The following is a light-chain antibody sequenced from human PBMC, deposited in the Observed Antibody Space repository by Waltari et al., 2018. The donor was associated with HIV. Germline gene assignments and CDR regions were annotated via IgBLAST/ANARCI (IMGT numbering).Light chain of an antibody. CDR3: QQYGSSPRT. J-gene: IGKJ1*01. V-gene: IGKV3-20*01. CDR1: QSIRSNY. CDR2: AAS. Sequence: SCRASQSIRSNYLAWYQQKPGQAPRLFISAASSRATGIPDRFSGSGSGTDFTLTISRLEPEDFAVYFCQQYGSSPRTFGQGTRVEIK.